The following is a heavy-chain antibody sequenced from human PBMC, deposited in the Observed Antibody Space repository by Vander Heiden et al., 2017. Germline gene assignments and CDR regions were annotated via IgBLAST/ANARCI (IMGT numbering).Heavy chain of an antibody. D-gene: IGHD3-16*01. Sequence: EVQLVESGGGLVKPGGSLGLSCAASGSTFCNAGMNWVRQAPGKGLEWVGRIKSKTDGGTTDYAAPVKGRFTISRDDSKNTLYLQMNSLKTEDTAVYYCTTLLTGVFWDVSGLGWGQGTLVTVSS. CDR1: GSTFCNAG. CDR2: IKSKTDGGTT. J-gene: IGHJ4*02. V-gene: IGHV3-15*07. CDR3: TTLLTGVFWDVSGLG.